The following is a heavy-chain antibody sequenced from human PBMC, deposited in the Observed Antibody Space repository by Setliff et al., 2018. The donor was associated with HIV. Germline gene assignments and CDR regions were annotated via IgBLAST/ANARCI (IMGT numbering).Heavy chain of an antibody. CDR3: ARAGMAVISSAFHV. CDR1: GDSISSGSSY. D-gene: IGHD6-19*01. Sequence: SETLSLTCTVTGDSISSGSSYWSWIRQPAGKGLEWIGHIFTTGSTKYNPSLRSRAAISLDTSTNSFSLQLHSLTAGDTAEYFCARAGMAVISSAFHVWGQGSLVTVSS. V-gene: IGHV4-61*09. J-gene: IGHJ4*03. CDR2: IFTTGST.